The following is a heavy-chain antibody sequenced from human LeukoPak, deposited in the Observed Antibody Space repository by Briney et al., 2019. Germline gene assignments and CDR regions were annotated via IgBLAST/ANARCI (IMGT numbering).Heavy chain of an antibody. Sequence: GGSLRLSCAASGFTVSSNYMSWVRQAPGKGLEWVSAISGSGGSTYYADSVKGRFTISRDNSKNTLYLQMNSLRAEDTAVYYCAKDILWSGYSRDFFDYWGQGTLVTVSS. J-gene: IGHJ4*02. CDR2: ISGSGGST. CDR1: GFTVSSNY. V-gene: IGHV3-23*01. D-gene: IGHD3-3*01. CDR3: AKDILWSGYSRDFFDY.